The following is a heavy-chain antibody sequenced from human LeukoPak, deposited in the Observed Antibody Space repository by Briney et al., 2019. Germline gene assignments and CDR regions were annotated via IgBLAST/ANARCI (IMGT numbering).Heavy chain of an antibody. D-gene: IGHD6-19*01. CDR2: IYYSGST. Sequence: PSETLSLTCTVSSGSISTYYWSWIRQPPGKGLEWIGYIYYSGSTKYNPSLKSRVTLSIDTSKNQFSLRLSSVTAADTAMYYCVKSGGYGLIDYWGQGTLVTVSS. V-gene: IGHV4-59*08. J-gene: IGHJ4*02. CDR3: VKSGGYGLIDY. CDR1: SGSISTYY.